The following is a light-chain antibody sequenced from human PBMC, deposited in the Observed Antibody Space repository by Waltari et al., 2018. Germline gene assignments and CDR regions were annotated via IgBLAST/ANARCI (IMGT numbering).Light chain of an antibody. CDR2: LGS. CDR3: MQALQTPWT. CDR1: RSLLHSNDPNY. V-gene: IGKV2-28*01. Sequence: IVMTQSPLSLPVTPGEPASISCRSSRSLLHSNDPNYLEWYFQKPGQSPQLLIYLGSNRASGVPDRFRGRGSGTDFTLEISRVEAEDVGIYFCMQALQTPWTFGQGTKVEIK. J-gene: IGKJ1*01.